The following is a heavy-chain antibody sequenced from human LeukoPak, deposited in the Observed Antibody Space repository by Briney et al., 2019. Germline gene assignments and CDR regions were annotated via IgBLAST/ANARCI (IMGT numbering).Heavy chain of an antibody. CDR3: ARGGRRIAARQRGNWFDP. CDR1: GYTFTSYD. Sequence: ASVKVSCKASGYTFTSYDINWVRQATGQGLEWMGWMNPNSGNTGYAQKFQGRVTMTRNTSLSTAYMELSSLRSEDTAVYYCARGGRRIAARQRGNWFDPWGQGTLVTVSS. J-gene: IGHJ5*02. CDR2: MNPNSGNT. D-gene: IGHD6-6*01. V-gene: IGHV1-8*01.